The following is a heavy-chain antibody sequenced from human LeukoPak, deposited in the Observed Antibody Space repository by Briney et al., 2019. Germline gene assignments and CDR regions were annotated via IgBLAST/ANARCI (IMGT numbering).Heavy chain of an antibody. Sequence: GESLKISCKGSGYSFTSYWTGWVRQMPGKGLEWMGIIYPGDSDTRYSPSFQGQVTISADKSISTAYLQWSSLKASDTAMYYCARHFRDCSSTSCLYWYFDLWGRGTLVTVSS. D-gene: IGHD2-2*01. CDR2: IYPGDSDT. CDR1: GYSFTSYW. CDR3: ARHFRDCSSTSCLYWYFDL. V-gene: IGHV5-51*01. J-gene: IGHJ2*01.